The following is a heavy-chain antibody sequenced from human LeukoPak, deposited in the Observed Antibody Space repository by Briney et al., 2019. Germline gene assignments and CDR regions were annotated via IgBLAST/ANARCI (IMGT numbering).Heavy chain of an antibody. CDR2: ISGSGGST. Sequence: GGSLRLSCAASGFTFSSYAMSWVRQAPGKGLEWVSAISGSGGSTYYADSVKGRFTISRDNSKNTLYLQMNSLRAEDTTVYYCAKDVTYYYDSSGYYHFDYWGQGTLVTVSS. D-gene: IGHD3-22*01. V-gene: IGHV3-23*01. CDR1: GFTFSSYA. J-gene: IGHJ4*02. CDR3: AKDVTYYYDSSGYYHFDY.